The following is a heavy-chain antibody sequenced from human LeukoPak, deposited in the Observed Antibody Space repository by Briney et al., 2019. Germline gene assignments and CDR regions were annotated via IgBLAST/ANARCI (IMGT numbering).Heavy chain of an antibody. Sequence: GRSLRLSCAASGFTFSSYGMHWVRQAPGKGLEWVAVISYDGSNKYYADSVKGRFTISRDNSKNTLYLQMNSLRAEDTAVYYCAKKMSGNYYFDYWGQGTLVTVSS. D-gene: IGHD1-26*01. CDR3: AKKMSGNYYFDY. CDR1: GFTFSSYG. V-gene: IGHV3-30*18. CDR2: ISYDGSNK. J-gene: IGHJ4*02.